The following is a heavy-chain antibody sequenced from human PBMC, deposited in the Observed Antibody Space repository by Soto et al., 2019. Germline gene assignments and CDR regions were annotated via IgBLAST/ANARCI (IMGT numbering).Heavy chain of an antibody. V-gene: IGHV3-53*01. J-gene: IGHJ4*02. CDR1: GFKVGSSY. CDR3: ATDPRNVGIGYFDS. CDR2: IVSGGST. Sequence: EVKVIESGGDLIEPGGSLRLSCAASGFKVGSSYVTWVRQAPGEGLEWVSVIVSGGSTHYADSVTGRFTVSRDVSNNTVYLHMSSLRAEDTAVYFCATDPRNVGIGYFDSWGLGTLVTVSS. D-gene: IGHD1-26*01.